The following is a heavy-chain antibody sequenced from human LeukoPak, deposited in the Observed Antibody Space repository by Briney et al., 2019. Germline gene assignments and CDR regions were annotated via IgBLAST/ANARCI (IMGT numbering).Heavy chain of an antibody. Sequence: PGGSLTLSCAASGFTFSSYGMHWLRQAPGKGLVGVAVMWYDGRKKYYTVSVKGRFTISRDKSKNTLYLQMNSLRAEDTAVYCCARSVATKSRYYYGMDVWGQGTTVTVSS. J-gene: IGHJ6*02. D-gene: IGHD5-12*01. V-gene: IGHV3-33*01. CDR3: ARSVATKSRYYYGMDV. CDR2: MWYDGRKK. CDR1: GFTFSSYG.